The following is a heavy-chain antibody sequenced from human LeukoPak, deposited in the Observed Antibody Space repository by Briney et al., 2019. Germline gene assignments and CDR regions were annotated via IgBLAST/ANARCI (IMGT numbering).Heavy chain of an antibody. D-gene: IGHD3-10*01. V-gene: IGHV4-59*01. J-gene: IGHJ4*02. CDR1: GGSISSYY. CDR2: IYYSGST. Sequence: SETLSLTCIVSGGSISSYYWSWIRQPAGKGLEWIGYIYYSGSTNYNPSLKSRVTISVDTSKNQFSLKLSSVTAADAAVYYCARETPQGFGESSADYWGQGTLVTVSS. CDR3: ARETPQGFGESSADY.